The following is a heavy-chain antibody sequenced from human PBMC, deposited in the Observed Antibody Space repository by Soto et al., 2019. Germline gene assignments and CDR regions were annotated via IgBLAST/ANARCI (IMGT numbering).Heavy chain of an antibody. J-gene: IGHJ3*02. V-gene: IGHV1-2*02. CDR1: GYPVTAYY. CDR3: ARGGGVGVAGSAAFDM. D-gene: IGHD3-3*01. CDR2: INPATGAA. Sequence: QLHLVQSGAVVKKPGASVTVSCSASGYPVTAYYMHWVRQAPGRGLEWMGGINPATGAAKYTQTFQGRGTMARDPSTSKGFMELSGLTSEDTAVFYCARGGGVGVAGSAAFDMWGQGTLVTVSS.